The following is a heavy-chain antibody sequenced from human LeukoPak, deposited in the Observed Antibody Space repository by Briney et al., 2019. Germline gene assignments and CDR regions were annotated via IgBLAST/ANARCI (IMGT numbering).Heavy chain of an antibody. J-gene: IGHJ4*02. CDR3: ARHPLLRGYTYGYADY. V-gene: IGHV5-51*01. Sequence: GASLKISCKGSGSSFTSYWIGWVRQMPGKGLEWMGIIYPGDSDTRYSPSFQGQVTISADKSISTAYLQWSSLKASDTAMYYCARHPLLRGYTYGYADYWGQGTLVTVSS. D-gene: IGHD5-18*01. CDR2: IYPGDSDT. CDR1: GSSFTSYW.